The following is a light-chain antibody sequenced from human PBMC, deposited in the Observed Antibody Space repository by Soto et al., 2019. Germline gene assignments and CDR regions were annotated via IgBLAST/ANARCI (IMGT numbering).Light chain of an antibody. CDR1: QSISTY. CDR2: RAS. Sequence: DIQMTQSASSLSASVGDRVTITCRASQSISTYLNWYQQKPGEAPKLLIYRASSLESGVPSRFSGSKSGTDFTLTINSLQPEDFATYYCQQSYSFPWTFGQGTKVDIK. J-gene: IGKJ1*01. V-gene: IGKV1-39*01. CDR3: QQSYSFPWT.